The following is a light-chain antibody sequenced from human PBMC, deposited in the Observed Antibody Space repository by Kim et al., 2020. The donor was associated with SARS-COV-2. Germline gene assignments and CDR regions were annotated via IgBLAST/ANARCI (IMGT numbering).Light chain of an antibody. CDR2: KDN. CDR1: STNIGSRN. Sequence: ELTQPPSASGTPGQRVTISCSGSSTNIGSRNVNWYQQLPGTAPKLLISKDNQRPSGVPDRFSGSKSGTPASLAISGLQSEDEADYYCAAWDDGLSAVVIGGGTKITVL. V-gene: IGLV1-44*01. J-gene: IGLJ2*01. CDR3: AAWDDGLSAVV.